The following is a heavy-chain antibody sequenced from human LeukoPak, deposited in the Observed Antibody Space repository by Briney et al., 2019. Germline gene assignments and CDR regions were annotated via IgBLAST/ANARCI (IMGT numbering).Heavy chain of an antibody. CDR3: AREWNYETNGYFFYY. CDR1: GDTFSRYG. J-gene: IGHJ4*02. CDR2: IIPLFGTA. Sequence: SVKVSCKASGDTFSRYGISWVRQAPGQGLEWMGGIIPLFGTANYAQKFQGRVTITADESTSTVYMELNSLRFEDTAVYYCAREWNYETNGYFFYYWGQGTLVTVSS. V-gene: IGHV1-69*13. D-gene: IGHD3-22*01.